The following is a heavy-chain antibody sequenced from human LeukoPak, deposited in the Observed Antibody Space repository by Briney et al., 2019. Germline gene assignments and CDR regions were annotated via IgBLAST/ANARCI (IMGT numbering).Heavy chain of an antibody. CDR3: ARSTAMYWFDP. D-gene: IGHD5-18*01. V-gene: IGHV4-38-2*02. CDR2: IYHSGSP. Sequence: ASETLSLTCTVSGYSISSGYYWGWIRQPPGKGLEWIGSIYHSGSPYYNPSLKSRVTISVDTSKNHFSLKLSSVTAADTAVYYCARSTAMYWFDPWGQGTLVTVSS. J-gene: IGHJ5*02. CDR1: GYSISSGYY.